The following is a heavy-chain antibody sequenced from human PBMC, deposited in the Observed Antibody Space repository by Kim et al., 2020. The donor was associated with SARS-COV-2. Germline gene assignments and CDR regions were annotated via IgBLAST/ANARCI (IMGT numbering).Heavy chain of an antibody. Sequence: GGSLRLSCAASGFTVSSNYMSWVRQAPGKGLEWVSVIYSGGSTYYADSVKGRFTISRDNSKNTLYLQMYSLRAEDTAVYYCARAPYYYDSTGYYFDYWGQGTLVTVSS. J-gene: IGHJ4*02. CDR1: GFTVSSNY. V-gene: IGHV3-66*01. CDR3: ARAPYYYDSTGYYFDY. D-gene: IGHD3-22*01. CDR2: IYSGGST.